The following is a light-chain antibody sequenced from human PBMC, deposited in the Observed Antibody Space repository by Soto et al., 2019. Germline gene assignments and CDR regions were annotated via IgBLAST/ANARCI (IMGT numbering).Light chain of an antibody. CDR2: AAS. V-gene: IGKV1-12*01. CDR1: QGISSW. J-gene: IGKJ4*01. Sequence: DIPMTQSPSFVSASVGDRVTITCRASQGISSWLAWYQHKPGRAPKLLIHAASSLESGVPSRFSGSGSGTDFTLTISSLHPEDFATYYCQQSTSFPLTFGGGPKVEIK. CDR3: QQSTSFPLT.